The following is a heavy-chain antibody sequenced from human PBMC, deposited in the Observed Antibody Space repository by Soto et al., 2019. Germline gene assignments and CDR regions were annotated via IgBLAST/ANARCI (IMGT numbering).Heavy chain of an antibody. D-gene: IGHD3-22*01. CDR1: GFTFSSYA. V-gene: IGHV3-23*01. CDR2: ITASGDKT. Sequence: EVQLLESGGGLVQPGGSLRLSCAASGFTFSSYAMTWVRQAPGKGLEWVSTITASGDKTFYPDSVKGRFTISRDNSKNTLHLQMNSLRAEDTAIYFCVRRVLTTEAFDYWGQGILVTVSS. J-gene: IGHJ4*02. CDR3: VRRVLTTEAFDY.